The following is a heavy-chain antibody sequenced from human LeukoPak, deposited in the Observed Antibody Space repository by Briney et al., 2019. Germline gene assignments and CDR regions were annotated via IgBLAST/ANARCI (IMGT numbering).Heavy chain of an antibody. CDR1: GFTFSSYG. CDR2: IRYDGSNK. Sequence: GGSLRLSCAASGFTFSSYGMHWVRQAPGKGLEWAAFIRYDGSNKYYADSVKGRFTISRDNSKNTLYLQMNSLRAEDTAVYYCAKERYGSAPDYWGQGTLVTVSS. CDR3: AKERYGSAPDY. D-gene: IGHD3-10*01. J-gene: IGHJ4*02. V-gene: IGHV3-30*02.